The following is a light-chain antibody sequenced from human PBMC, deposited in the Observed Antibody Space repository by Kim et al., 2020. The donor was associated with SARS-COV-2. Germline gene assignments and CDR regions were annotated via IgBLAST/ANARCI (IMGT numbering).Light chain of an antibody. V-gene: IGKV1-16*01. Sequence: DIQMTQSPSSLSASVGDRVTITCRASRGFSDDLAWFQQKPGKAPKSLIYAASKLHSGVPSRFSGSGSGTEFTLTISSLQPEDFATYYCQQYQTYLWTFGQGTKVDIK. CDR3: QQYQTYLWT. J-gene: IGKJ1*01. CDR2: AAS. CDR1: RGFSDD.